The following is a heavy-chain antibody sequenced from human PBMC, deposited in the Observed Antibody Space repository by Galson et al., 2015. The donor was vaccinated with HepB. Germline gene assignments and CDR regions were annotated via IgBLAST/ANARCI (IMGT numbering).Heavy chain of an antibody. CDR2: IYYSGST. CDR1: GGSVSSGSYY. V-gene: IGHV4-61*01. Sequence: SETLSLTCTVSGGSVSSGSYYWSWIRQPPGKGLKWIGYIYYSGSTNYNPSLKSRVTISVDTSKNQFSLKLSSVTAADTAVYYCAREVEQQLATDYWGQGTLVTVSS. D-gene: IGHD6-13*01. J-gene: IGHJ4*02. CDR3: AREVEQQLATDY.